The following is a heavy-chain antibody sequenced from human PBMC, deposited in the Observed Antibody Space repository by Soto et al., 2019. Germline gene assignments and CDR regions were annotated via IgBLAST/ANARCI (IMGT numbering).Heavy chain of an antibody. J-gene: IGHJ2*01. CDR2: INPHTGVT. CDR1: GYPLTDFY. D-gene: IGHD6-25*01. CDR3: AGEGGAAPCARREWYLDL. V-gene: IGHV1-2*02. Sequence: QVPLVQSGAEVKKPGASVTVSCKTSGYPLTDFYIHWVRQAPVQGLAWMGWINPHTGVTNTALKFQGRLTMTGERSIHTASRELTRLSCEDTAVYYWAGEGGAAPCARREWYLDLGGRGTRFSV.